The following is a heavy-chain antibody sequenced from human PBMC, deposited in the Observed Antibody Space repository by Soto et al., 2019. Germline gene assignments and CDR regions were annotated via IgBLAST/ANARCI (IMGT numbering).Heavy chain of an antibody. CDR1: GFSFSDYY. D-gene: IGHD2-2*01. CDR3: ARESFSIVPSEGGMDV. CDR2: IITSRSYA. Sequence: SRRLSCAVSGFSFSDYYMSWISQAPGKKGEWVSYIITSRSYAKNADTVNGRVTPSRDNAKNAQYLQMSSLRDEDTAVYYCARESFSIVPSEGGMDVWGHGTTVT. J-gene: IGHJ6*02. V-gene: IGHV3-11*06.